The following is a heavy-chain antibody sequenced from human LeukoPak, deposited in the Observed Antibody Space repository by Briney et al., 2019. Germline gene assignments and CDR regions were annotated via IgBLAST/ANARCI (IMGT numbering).Heavy chain of an antibody. D-gene: IGHD6-6*01. CDR3: AKNRQSRSSGFDY. CDR1: GFTFSVYT. V-gene: IGHV3-21*01. CDR2: ISSSSSFI. J-gene: IGHJ4*02. Sequence: GGSLRLSCAASGFTFSVYTMNWVRQAPGKGLEWVSSISSSSSFISYAESVKGRFTISRDNAKDSLFLQMSDLRADDTAVYYCAKNRQSRSSGFDYWGQGTLVTVSS.